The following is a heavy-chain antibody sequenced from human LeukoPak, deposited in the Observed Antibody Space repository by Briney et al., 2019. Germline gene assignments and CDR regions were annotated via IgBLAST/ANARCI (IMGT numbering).Heavy chain of an antibody. CDR1: EFTVSSNY. Sequence: PRGSLRLSCAASEFTVSSNYMSWVRQAPGKGLEWVSVIYSGGSTYYADSVKGRFTISRDNSKNTLYLQMNSLRAEDTAVYYCASSRGREFDYWGQGTLVTVSS. CDR3: ASSRGREFDY. D-gene: IGHD1-26*01. CDR2: IYSGGST. J-gene: IGHJ4*02. V-gene: IGHV3-66*01.